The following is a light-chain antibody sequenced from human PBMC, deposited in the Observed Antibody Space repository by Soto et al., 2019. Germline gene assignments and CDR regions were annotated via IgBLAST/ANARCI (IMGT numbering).Light chain of an antibody. J-gene: IGLJ1*01. CDR3: ASWDDNVNPFYV. CDR1: SSDIGRNT. V-gene: IGLV1-44*01. CDR2: SHN. Sequence: QSALTQPPSASGTPGQRITISCSGSSSDIGRNTVNWYQQLPGTAPKLLICSHNQRPSGVPDRFSGSKSGTTASLAISGLQSEDEADYYCASWDDNVNPFYVFGTGTKVTVL.